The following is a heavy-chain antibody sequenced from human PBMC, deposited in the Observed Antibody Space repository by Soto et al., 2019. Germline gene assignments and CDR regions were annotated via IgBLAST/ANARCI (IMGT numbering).Heavy chain of an antibody. V-gene: IGHV3-30-3*01. J-gene: IGHJ4*02. CDR3: ARDEYSGYDPLANFDY. D-gene: IGHD5-12*01. Sequence: QVQLVESGGGVVQPGRSLRLSCAASGFTFSSYAMHWVRQAPGKGLEWVAVISYDGSNKYYADSVKGRFTISRDNSKNTLYLQMNSLRAEDTAVYYCARDEYSGYDPLANFDYWGQGTLVTVSS. CDR2: ISYDGSNK. CDR1: GFTFSSYA.